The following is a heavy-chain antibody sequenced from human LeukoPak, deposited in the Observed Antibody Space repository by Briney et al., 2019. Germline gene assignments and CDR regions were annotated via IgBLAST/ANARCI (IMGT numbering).Heavy chain of an antibody. CDR2: INHSRST. V-gene: IGHV4-34*01. J-gene: IGHJ4*02. D-gene: IGHD3-3*01. Sequence: PSETLSLTCAVYGGSFSPYYWSWIRQSPDKGLEWIGEINHSRSTNYNPSLKSRVTISVDTSKNQFSLKLSSVTAADTAVYYCARGGSYYDFWSGYFHRLFDYWGQGTLVTVSS. CDR1: GGSFSPYY. CDR3: ARGGSYYDFWSGYFHRLFDY.